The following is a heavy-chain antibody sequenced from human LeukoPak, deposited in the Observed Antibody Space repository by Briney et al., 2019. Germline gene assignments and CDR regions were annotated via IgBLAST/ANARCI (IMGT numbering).Heavy chain of an antibody. Sequence: GSLRLSCAASGFTFSSYAMSWIRQPPGKGLEWIGEINHSGSTNYNPSLKSRVTISVDTSKNQFSLKLSSVTAADTAVYYCASLKNYDILTGYSFWFDPWGQGTLVTVSS. V-gene: IGHV4-34*01. CDR3: ASLKNYDILTGYSFWFDP. J-gene: IGHJ5*02. CDR1: GFTFSSYA. CDR2: INHSGST. D-gene: IGHD3-9*01.